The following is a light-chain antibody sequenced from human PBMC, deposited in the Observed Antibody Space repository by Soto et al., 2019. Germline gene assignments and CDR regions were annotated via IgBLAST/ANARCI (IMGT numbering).Light chain of an antibody. CDR3: SSYTTRSTLV. CDR2: DVT. V-gene: IGLV2-14*01. Sequence: QSVLTQPASVSGSPGQSITISCTGTSSDVGAYDFVSWYQHYPGKAPKPVTFDVTHRPPGISDRFSGSKSANTASLTISGLQAEDEACYYCSSYTTRSTLVFGGGTKVTVL. CDR1: SSDVGAYDF. J-gene: IGLJ1*01.